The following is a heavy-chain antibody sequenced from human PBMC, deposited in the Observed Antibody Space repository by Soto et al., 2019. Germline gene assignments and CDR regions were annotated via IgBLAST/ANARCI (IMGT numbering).Heavy chain of an antibody. V-gene: IGHV1-8*01. CDR2: MNPNSGNT. J-gene: IGHJ6*02. D-gene: IGHD5-12*01. Sequence: ASVKVSCKASGYTFTSYDINWVRQATGQGLEWMGWMNPNSGNTGYAQKFQGRVTMTRTTSISTAYMELSSLRSEDTAVYYCARGTSGYVTYYYYGMDVWGQGTTVTVSS. CDR1: GYTFTSYD. CDR3: ARGTSGYVTYYYYGMDV.